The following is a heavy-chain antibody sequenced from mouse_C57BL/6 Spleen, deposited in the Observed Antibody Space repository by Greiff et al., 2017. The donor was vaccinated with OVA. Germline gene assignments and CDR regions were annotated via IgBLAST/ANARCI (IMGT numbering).Heavy chain of an antibody. CDR2: IDPSDSYT. CDR3: ATRYYRNFDY. CDR1: GYTFTSYW. V-gene: IGHV1-69*01. D-gene: IGHD2-3*01. J-gene: IGHJ2*01. Sequence: VQLQQPGAELVMPGASVKLSCKASGYTFTSYWMHWVKQRPGQGLEWIGEIDPSDSYTNYNQKFKGKSTLTVDKSSSTAYMQLSSLTSEDSAVYYCATRYYRNFDYWGQGTTLTVSS.